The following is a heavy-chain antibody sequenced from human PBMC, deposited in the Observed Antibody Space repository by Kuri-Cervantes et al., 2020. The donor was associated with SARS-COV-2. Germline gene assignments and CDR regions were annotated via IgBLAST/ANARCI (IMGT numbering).Heavy chain of an antibody. CDR2: INPSGGST. Sequence: ASVKVSCKASGYSSYYMYWVRKAPGQGLEWMGIINPSGGSTSYAQKFQGRVTITADESTSTAYMELSSLRSEDTAVYYCARDAPGGTIFGVVIGDRGWFDPWGQGTLVTVSS. D-gene: IGHD3-3*01. CDR1: GYSSYY. V-gene: IGHV1-46*01. CDR3: ARDAPGGTIFGVVIGDRGWFDP. J-gene: IGHJ5*02.